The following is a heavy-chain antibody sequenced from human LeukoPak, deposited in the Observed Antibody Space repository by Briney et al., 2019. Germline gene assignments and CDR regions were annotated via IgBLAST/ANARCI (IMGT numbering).Heavy chain of an antibody. CDR2: IWYDGSNK. CDR3: AKDRVELPGTNTPTDY. CDR1: GFTFSSYG. Sequence: GGSLRLSCAASGFTFSSYGVHWVRQAPGKGLEWVAVIWYDGSNKYYADSVKGRFTISSDNSKNTLYLQMNSLRAEDTAVYYCAKDRVELPGTNTPTDYWGQGTLVTVSS. V-gene: IGHV3-30*02. D-gene: IGHD2-15*01. J-gene: IGHJ4*02.